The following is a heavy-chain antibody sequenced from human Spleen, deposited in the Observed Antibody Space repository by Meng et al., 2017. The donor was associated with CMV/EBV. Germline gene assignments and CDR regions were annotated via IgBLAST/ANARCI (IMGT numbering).Heavy chain of an antibody. J-gene: IGHJ6*02. CDR2: ISGSGGST. CDR1: GFTFSSYA. Sequence: GESLKISCAASGFTFSSYAMSWVRQAPGKGLEWVSAISGSGGSTYYADSVKGRFTISRDNAKKTLSLQMDSLRPEDTALYFCAKGGGERVTFDAMDVWGQGTTVTVSS. CDR3: AKGGGERVTFDAMDV. D-gene: IGHD2-21*02. V-gene: IGHV3-23*01.